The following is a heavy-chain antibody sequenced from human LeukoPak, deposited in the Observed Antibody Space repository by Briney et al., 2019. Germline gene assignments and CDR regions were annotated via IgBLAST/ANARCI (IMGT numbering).Heavy chain of an antibody. J-gene: IGHJ4*02. CDR3: ARDTGGYDSLYYFDY. V-gene: IGHV3-33*01. CDR1: GFTFSSYG. D-gene: IGHD5-12*01. Sequence: GGSLRLSCAASGFTFSSYGMHWVRQAPGKGLEWVAVIWYDGSNKYYADSVKGRFTISRDNSKNTLYLQMNSLRAEDTAVYYCARDTGGYDSLYYFDYWGQGTLVTVSS. CDR2: IWYDGSNK.